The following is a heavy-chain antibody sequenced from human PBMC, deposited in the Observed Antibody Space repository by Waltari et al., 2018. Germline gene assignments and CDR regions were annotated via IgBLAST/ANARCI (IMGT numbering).Heavy chain of an antibody. D-gene: IGHD6-19*01. Sequence: EVQLLESGGGLVQPGGSLRLSCAASGFTFSSYAVSWVRPAPGKGLEWVSAISGSGGSTYYADSVKGRFTISRDNSKNTLYLQMNSLRAEDTAVYYCAKDSPSSGWYPEYFQHWGQGTLVTVSS. CDR1: GFTFSSYA. V-gene: IGHV3-23*01. J-gene: IGHJ1*01. CDR3: AKDSPSSGWYPEYFQH. CDR2: ISGSGGST.